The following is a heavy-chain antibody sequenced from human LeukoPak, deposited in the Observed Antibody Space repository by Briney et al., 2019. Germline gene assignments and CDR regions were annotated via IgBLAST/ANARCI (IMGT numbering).Heavy chain of an antibody. J-gene: IGHJ4*02. CDR1: GFTVSSNY. CDR2: IYSGGST. CDR3: ASWSKCSGGSCYSWNDY. D-gene: IGHD2-15*01. V-gene: IGHV3-53*01. Sequence: GGSLRLSCAASGFTVSSNYMSWVRQAPGKGLEWVSVIYSGGSTYYADSVKGRFTISRDNSKNTLYLQMNSLRAEDTAVYYCASWSKCSGGSCYSWNDYWGQGTLVTVSS.